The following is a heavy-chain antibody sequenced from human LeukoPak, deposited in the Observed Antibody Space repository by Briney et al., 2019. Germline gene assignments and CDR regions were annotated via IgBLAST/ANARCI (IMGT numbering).Heavy chain of an antibody. CDR3: ARGDRGSQLWLYTTVARWDYYYMDV. J-gene: IGHJ6*03. CDR1: GGSISSYY. V-gene: IGHV4-59*01. CDR2: IYYSGST. D-gene: IGHD5-18*01. Sequence: PSETLSLTCTVSGGSISSYYWSWIRQPPGKGLEWIGYIYYSGSTNYNPSLKSRVTISVDTSKNQFSLKLSSVTAADTAVYYCARGDRGSQLWLYTTVARWDYYYMDVWGKGTTVTVPS.